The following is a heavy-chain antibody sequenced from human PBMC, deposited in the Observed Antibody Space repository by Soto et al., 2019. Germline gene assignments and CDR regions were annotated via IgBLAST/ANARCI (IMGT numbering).Heavy chain of an antibody. CDR3: AKVDVSTAGAFDY. CDR2: INPSGDST. J-gene: IGHJ4*02. D-gene: IGHD6-13*01. V-gene: IGHV3-23*01. Sequence: GGSLRLSCVASGFTFSRHGLSWVRQAPGKGLEWVSTINPSGDSTFYADSVKGRFTISRDNSKNTVYLQMNSLSVSDTAVYLCAKVDVSTAGAFDYWGQGALVTVSS. CDR1: GFTFSRHG.